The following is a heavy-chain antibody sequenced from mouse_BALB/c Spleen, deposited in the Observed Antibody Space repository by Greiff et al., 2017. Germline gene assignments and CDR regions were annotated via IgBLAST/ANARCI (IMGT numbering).Heavy chain of an antibody. Sequence: EVQLVESGGGLVQPGGSLRLSCATSGFTFTDYYMSWVRQPPGKALEWLGFIRNKANGYTTEYSASVKGRFTISRDNSQSILYLQMNTLRAEDSATYYCARDLGYWYFDVWGAGTTVTVSS. CDR3: ARDLGYWYFDV. CDR1: GFTFTDYY. V-gene: IGHV7-3*02. CDR2: IRNKANGYTT. J-gene: IGHJ1*01.